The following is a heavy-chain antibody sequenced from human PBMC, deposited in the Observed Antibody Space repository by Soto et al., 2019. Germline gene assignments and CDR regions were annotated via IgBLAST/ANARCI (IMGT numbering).Heavy chain of an antibody. CDR1: GFTFSSYG. CDR3: ASTPGYYYDSRGGAFDI. J-gene: IGHJ3*02. D-gene: IGHD3-22*01. CDR2: ISYDGSNK. Sequence: QVQLVESGGGVVQPGRSLRLSCAASGFTFSSYGMHWVRQAPGKGLEWVAVISYDGSNKYYADSVKGRFTISRDNSKNTLYLQMNSLRAEDTAVYYCASTPGYYYDSRGGAFDIWGQGTMVTVSS. V-gene: IGHV3-30*03.